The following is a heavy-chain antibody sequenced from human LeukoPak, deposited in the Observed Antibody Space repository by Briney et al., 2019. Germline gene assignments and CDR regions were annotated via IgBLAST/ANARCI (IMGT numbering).Heavy chain of an antibody. CDR1: GFTFSTYW. J-gene: IGHJ4*02. CDR3: TTGSLISRNSYPVDY. D-gene: IGHD1-14*01. Sequence: PGGSLRLSCAASGFTFSTYWMTWVRQAPGKGLEWVGRIKSKTDGGTTDYAAPVKGRFTISRDDSKNTLYLQMNSLKTEDTAVYYCTTGSLISRNSYPVDYWGQGTLVTVSS. CDR2: IKSKTDGGTT. V-gene: IGHV3-15*01.